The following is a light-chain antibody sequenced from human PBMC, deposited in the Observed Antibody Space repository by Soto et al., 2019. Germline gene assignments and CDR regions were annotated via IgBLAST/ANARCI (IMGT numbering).Light chain of an antibody. CDR2: AAS. V-gene: IGKV1-39*01. Sequence: DIQMTQSPSSLSASVGDRVTITCRASQTISSFLNWYQHKPGKAPKLLIYAASSLQSGVPSRFSGSGSGTDFTLIISSLQPEDFATYFCQQSYSTSWTFGQGTKVDIK. J-gene: IGKJ1*01. CDR1: QTISSF. CDR3: QQSYSTSWT.